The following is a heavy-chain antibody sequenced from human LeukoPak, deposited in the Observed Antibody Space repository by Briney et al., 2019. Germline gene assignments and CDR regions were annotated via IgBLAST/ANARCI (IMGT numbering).Heavy chain of an antibody. Sequence: SVKVSCKASGYTFTSYGISWVRQAHGQGLEWMGRIIPILGIANYAQKFQGRVTITADKSTSTAYMELSSLRSEDTAVYYCARVQGYYYDSSHYFQHWGQGTLVTVSS. CDR1: GYTFTSYG. V-gene: IGHV1-69*04. CDR3: ARVQGYYYDSSHYFQH. CDR2: IIPILGIA. J-gene: IGHJ1*01. D-gene: IGHD3-22*01.